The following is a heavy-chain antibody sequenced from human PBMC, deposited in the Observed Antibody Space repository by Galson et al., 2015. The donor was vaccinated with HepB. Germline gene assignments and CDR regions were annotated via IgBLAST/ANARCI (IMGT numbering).Heavy chain of an antibody. D-gene: IGHD2-2*01. CDR1: GFTLNSYG. Sequence: SLRLSCAASGFTLNSYGIHWVRQAPGKGLEWVAVISYDGRDKYYVDSVKGRFTITRDNFNNTVFLHMNSLRGEDTAVYYCAKGGENFCRSTRCYAAYYGMDVWGQGTTVTVSS. CDR2: ISYDGRDK. CDR3: AKGGENFCRSTRCYAAYYGMDV. V-gene: IGHV3-30*18. J-gene: IGHJ6*02.